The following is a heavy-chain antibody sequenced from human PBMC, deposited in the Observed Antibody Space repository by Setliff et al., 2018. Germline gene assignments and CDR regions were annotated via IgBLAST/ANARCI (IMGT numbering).Heavy chain of an antibody. CDR2: INHRGTT. J-gene: IGHJ6*03. CDR1: GASINSGSYY. Sequence: SETLSLTCTVSGASINSGSYYWNWIRQPAGKGLEWIGEINHRGTTSYTPSLKGRVTISVDTSKNQLSLKLSSVTAADTAVYYCAKVPITKVYFYMDVWGKGTTVTVSS. CDR3: AKVPITKVYFYMDV. D-gene: IGHD3-10*01. V-gene: IGHV4-61*09.